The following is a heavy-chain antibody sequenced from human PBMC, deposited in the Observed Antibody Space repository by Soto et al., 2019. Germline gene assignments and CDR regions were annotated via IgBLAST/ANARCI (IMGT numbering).Heavy chain of an antibody. V-gene: IGHV1-69*12. J-gene: IGHJ6*02. D-gene: IGHD2-15*01. CDR2: IIPIFGTA. CDR3: ARSYCSGGSCYRTEYYYYYYGMDV. CDR1: GGTFSSYA. Sequence: QVQLVQSGAEVKKPGSSVKVSCKASGGTFSSYAISWVRQAPGQGLEWMGGIIPIFGTANYAQKFQGRVTITADESTSTAYMELSSLRSEDTAVYYCARSYCSGGSCYRTEYYYYYYGMDVWGQGTTVTVSS.